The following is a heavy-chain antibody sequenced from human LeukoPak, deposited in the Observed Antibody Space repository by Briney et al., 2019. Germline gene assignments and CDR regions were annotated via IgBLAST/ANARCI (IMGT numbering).Heavy chain of an antibody. V-gene: IGHV1-69*01. D-gene: IGHD5-12*01. CDR2: LIPIFGTA. J-gene: IGHJ4*02. CDR1: GGTFSSYA. Sequence: ASVKVSCKASGGTFSSYAISWVRQAPGQGLEWMGGLIPIFGTANYAQKFQGRVTITADASTSTAYMELSSLRSEDTAVYYCARGGYSGYDYPSFDSWGQGTLVTVSS. CDR3: ARGGYSGYDYPSFDS.